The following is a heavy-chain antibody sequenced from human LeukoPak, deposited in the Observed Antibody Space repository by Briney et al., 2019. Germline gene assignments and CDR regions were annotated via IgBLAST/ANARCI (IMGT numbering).Heavy chain of an antibody. Sequence: GGSLRLSCAASGFTFSNYWMHWIRQVPGKGLVWVSHIKYDGSATNYADSVKGRFTISRDNAKNTLYLQMNSLRAEDTAVYYCARSHRGELYYYYGMDVWGQGTTVTVSS. CDR1: GFTFSNYW. J-gene: IGHJ6*02. CDR2: IKYDGSAT. CDR3: ARSHRGELYYYYGMDV. V-gene: IGHV3-74*01. D-gene: IGHD1-26*01.